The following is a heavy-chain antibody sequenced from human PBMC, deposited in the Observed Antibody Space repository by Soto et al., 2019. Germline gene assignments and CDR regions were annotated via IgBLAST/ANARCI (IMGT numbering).Heavy chain of an antibody. D-gene: IGHD6-13*01. CDR1: GYTFTSYA. CDR3: ATGYSSSWYELRYYYYYGMDV. J-gene: IGHJ6*02. V-gene: IGHV1-3*01. CDR2: INAGNGNT. Sequence: ASVKVSCKASGYTFTSYAMHWVRQAPGQRLEWMGWINAGNGNTKYSQKFQGRVTITRDTSASTAYMELSSLRSEDTAVYYCATGYSSSWYELRYYYYYGMDVWGQGTTVTVSS.